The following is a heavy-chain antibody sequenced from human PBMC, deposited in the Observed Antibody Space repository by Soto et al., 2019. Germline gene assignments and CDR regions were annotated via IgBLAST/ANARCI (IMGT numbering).Heavy chain of an antibody. CDR3: AREGLVLVPTTVNSDYYYYAMDV. CDR1: GDTFSTYT. V-gene: IGHV1-69*05. Sequence: QVQLVQSGAEVKKPGSSVKVSCKASGDTFSTYTITWMRQAPGRGLEWVGGIIPRSAKSNYAQKFQGRVTITSDEATSTAYMELSSLRSEDTAVYYCAREGLVLVPTTVNSDYYYYAMDVWGQGTPVTVSS. CDR2: IIPRSAKS. D-gene: IGHD2-2*01. J-gene: IGHJ6*02.